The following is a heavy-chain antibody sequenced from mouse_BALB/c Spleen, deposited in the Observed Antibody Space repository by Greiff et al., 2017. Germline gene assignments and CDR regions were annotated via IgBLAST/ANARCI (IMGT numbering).Heavy chain of an antibody. CDR3: AGNYYGSSSLAY. Sequence: VKLQESGAELAKPGASVKMSCKASGYTFTSYWMHWVKQRPGQGLEWIGYINPSTGYTEYNQKFKDKATLTADKSSSTAYMQLSSLTSEDSAVYYCAGNYYGSSSLAYWGQGTLVTVSA. CDR1: GYTFTSYW. V-gene: IGHV1-7*01. D-gene: IGHD1-1*01. CDR2: INPSTGYT. J-gene: IGHJ3*01.